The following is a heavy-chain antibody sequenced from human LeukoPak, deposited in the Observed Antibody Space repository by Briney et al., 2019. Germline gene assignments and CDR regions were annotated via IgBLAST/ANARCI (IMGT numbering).Heavy chain of an antibody. CDR2: IYPGYSDT. Sequence: KRGASLQISCKGSGYIFTSYWIGWGRQLPGKGLEWMGIIYPGYSDTRYSPSFQGQVTISAHKSISTAYLQWSSLKASDTAMYYCARVYCSSTSCPENWFDPWGQGTLVTVSS. J-gene: IGHJ5*02. D-gene: IGHD2-2*01. CDR1: GYIFTSYW. V-gene: IGHV5-51*01. CDR3: ARVYCSSTSCPENWFDP.